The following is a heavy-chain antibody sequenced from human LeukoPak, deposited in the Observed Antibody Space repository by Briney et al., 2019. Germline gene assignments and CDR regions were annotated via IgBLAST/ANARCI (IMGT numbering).Heavy chain of an antibody. J-gene: IGHJ4*02. CDR2: IDWDDNK. Sequence: SGPALVKPTQTLTLTCTFSGFSLSTSGMRVSWIRQPPGKALEWLARIDWDDNKFYSTSLKTRLTISKDTSKNQVVLTMTNMDPVDTATYYCARSYSYGIGGFDYWGQGTLVTVSS. CDR1: GFSLSTSGMR. V-gene: IGHV2-70*04. D-gene: IGHD5-18*01. CDR3: ARSYSYGIGGFDY.